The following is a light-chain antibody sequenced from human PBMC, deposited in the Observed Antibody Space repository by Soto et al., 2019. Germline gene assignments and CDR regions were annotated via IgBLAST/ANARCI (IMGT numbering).Light chain of an antibody. Sequence: EIVLTQSPGTLSLSPGERGTLSCRASQSISSNYLAWYQQKSGQAPRLLIYGASNRATGIPDRFSGSGSGTDFTLTNSRLEPEDFALYFCQQYDSSPWTFGQGTKVEIK. V-gene: IGKV3-20*01. CDR2: GAS. CDR3: QQYDSSPWT. CDR1: QSISSNY. J-gene: IGKJ1*01.